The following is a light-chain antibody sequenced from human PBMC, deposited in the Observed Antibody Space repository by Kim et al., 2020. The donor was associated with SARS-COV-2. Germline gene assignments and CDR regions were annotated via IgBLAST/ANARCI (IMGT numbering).Light chain of an antibody. CDR3: QAWDSSALVV. V-gene: IGLV3-1*01. Sequence: VSPGQTASITCSGDKLGDKYACWYQQQPGQSPVLFIYQDSKRPSGFPERFSGSNSGNTATLTISGTQAMDEADYYCQAWDSSALVVFGGGTQLTVL. J-gene: IGLJ2*01. CDR1: KLGDKY. CDR2: QDS.